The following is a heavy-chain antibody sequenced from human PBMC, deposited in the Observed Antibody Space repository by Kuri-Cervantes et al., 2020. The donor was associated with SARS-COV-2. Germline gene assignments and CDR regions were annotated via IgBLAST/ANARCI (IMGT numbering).Heavy chain of an antibody. D-gene: IGHD2-2*01. CDR2: ICHSGST. Sequence: SETLSLTCAVSGYSISSGYYWGWIRQPPGKGLEWIGSICHSGSTYYNPSLKSRVTISVDTSKNQFSLKLSSVTAADTAVYYCASSAVDRSGDAFDIWGQGTMVTVSS. CDR1: GYSISSGYY. CDR3: ASSAVDRSGDAFDI. V-gene: IGHV4-38-2*01. J-gene: IGHJ3*02.